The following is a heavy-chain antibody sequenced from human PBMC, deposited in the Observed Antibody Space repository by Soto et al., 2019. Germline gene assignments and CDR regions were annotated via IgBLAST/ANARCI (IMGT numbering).Heavy chain of an antibody. CDR2: ISRDGGTK. CDR3: TGEVASGY. J-gene: IGHJ4*02. V-gene: IGHV3-30*03. CDR1: GFTVSTYG. Sequence: QVQLVESGGGVVQPGRSLRLSCAVSGFTVSTYGMHWVRQAPGKGLECVAGISRDGGTKYYADSVKGRFTISRDNSRNTLFLEMNSLRGDDMAVYYCTGEVASGYWGQGTLVTVSS. D-gene: IGHD2-8*02.